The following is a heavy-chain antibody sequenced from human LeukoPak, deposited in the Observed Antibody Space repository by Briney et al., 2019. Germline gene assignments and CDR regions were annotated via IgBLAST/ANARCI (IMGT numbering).Heavy chain of an antibody. CDR1: GFTFSDYY. V-gene: IGHV3-11*01. CDR3: ARGVRGRLPPYYYYYMDV. Sequence: GGSLRLSCAASGFTFSDYYMTWIRQAPGKGLEFVSCISNRGSTVYCAESVEGRFTMTRDSAKDSVFLLMNSLRVEDTAVYYCARGVRGRLPPYYYYYMDVWGKGTTVTVSS. J-gene: IGHJ6*03. D-gene: IGHD2-15*01. CDR2: ISNRGSTV.